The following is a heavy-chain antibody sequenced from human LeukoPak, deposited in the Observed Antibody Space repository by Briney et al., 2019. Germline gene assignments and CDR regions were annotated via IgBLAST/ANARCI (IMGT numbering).Heavy chain of an antibody. CDR1: GFSLSDYG. CDR3: AELGITMIGGV. V-gene: IGHV3-30*02. CDR2: IAYDGTSK. J-gene: IGHJ6*04. D-gene: IGHD3-10*02. Sequence: GGSLRLSCAVSGFSLSDYGIHWVRQAPGKGLEWVAFIAYDGTSKFYADSVKGRFTISRDISRSTLYLQMNSLRAEDTAVYYCAELGITMIGGVWGKGTTVTISS.